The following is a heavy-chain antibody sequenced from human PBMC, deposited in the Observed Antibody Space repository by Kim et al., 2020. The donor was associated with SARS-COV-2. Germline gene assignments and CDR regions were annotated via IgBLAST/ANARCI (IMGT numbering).Heavy chain of an antibody. Sequence: NGRFTIPRGNAKNPLYLQMNSLRAEDTALYYCAKGGGYSGYEGTYYFDYWGQGTLVTVSS. V-gene: IGHV3-9*01. CDR3: AKGGGYSGYEGTYYFDY. J-gene: IGHJ4*02. D-gene: IGHD5-12*01.